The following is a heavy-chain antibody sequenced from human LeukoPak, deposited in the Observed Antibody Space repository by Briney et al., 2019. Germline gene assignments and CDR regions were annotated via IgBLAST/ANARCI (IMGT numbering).Heavy chain of an antibody. CDR3: AKRASGSGTSLYYFDY. J-gene: IGHJ4*02. CDR1: GFTFSSYW. Sequence: GGSLRLSCAASGFTFSSYWMHWVRQAPPKELVWVSRINGDVSSTHYADSVKGRFTISRDNSKNTLYLQMNSLRAEDTAVYYCAKRASGSGTSLYYFDYWGQGTLVTVSS. CDR2: INGDVSST. V-gene: IGHV3-74*01. D-gene: IGHD3-10*01.